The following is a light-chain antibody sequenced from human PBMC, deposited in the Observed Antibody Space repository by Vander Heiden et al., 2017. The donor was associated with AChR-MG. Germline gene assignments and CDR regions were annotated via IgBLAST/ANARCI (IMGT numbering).Light chain of an antibody. Sequence: IQLTQSPSSLSASVGDRVTITCRASQNIKSYLNWYQQKPGKAPKLLIFAASSLQTGVPSRFSGSGSGTVFTLTITGLQPDDFATYYCQQPYTSPPGITFGPGTKVEIQ. V-gene: IGKV1-39*01. J-gene: IGKJ3*01. CDR1: QNIKSY. CDR2: AAS. CDR3: QQPYTSPPGIT.